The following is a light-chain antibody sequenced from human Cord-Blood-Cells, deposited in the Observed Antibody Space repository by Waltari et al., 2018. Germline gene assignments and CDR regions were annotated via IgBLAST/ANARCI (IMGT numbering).Light chain of an antibody. J-gene: IGKJ2*01. V-gene: IGKV1-39*01. CDR1: QSISSY. Sequence: DIPMTQPPSSPTASVRDRATITCRASQSISSYLNWYQQKPGKAPKLLIYAASSLQSGVPSRFSGSGSGTDFTLTISSLQPEDFATYYCQQSYSTRYTFGQGTKLEIK. CDR3: QQSYSTRYT. CDR2: AAS.